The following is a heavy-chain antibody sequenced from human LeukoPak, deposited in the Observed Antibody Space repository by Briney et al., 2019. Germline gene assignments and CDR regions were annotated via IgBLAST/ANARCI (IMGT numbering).Heavy chain of an antibody. J-gene: IGHJ4*02. CDR2: IYYSGST. V-gene: IGHV4-59*08. D-gene: IGHD2-15*01. Sequence: PSETLSLTCTVSGVSIRSYYWSWIRQPPGKGLEGMGYIYYSGSTNYNPSLKSRVTISVDTSKNQFSLKLSSVTAADTAVYYCASGGCSGGSCYYFDYWGQGTLVTVSS. CDR1: GVSIRSYY. CDR3: ASGGCSGGSCYYFDY.